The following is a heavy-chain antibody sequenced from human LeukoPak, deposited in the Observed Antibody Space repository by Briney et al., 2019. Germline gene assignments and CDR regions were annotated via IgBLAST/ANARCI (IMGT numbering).Heavy chain of an antibody. CDR1: GGSISSGGYY. CDR3: ARDLMSGYEGWFDP. Sequence: PSETLSLTCTVSGGSISSGGYYRSWTRQHPGKGLEWIGYIYYSGSTYYNPSLKSRVTISVDTSKNQFSLKLSSVTAADTAVYYCARDLMSGYEGWFDPWGQGTLVTVSS. V-gene: IGHV4-31*03. J-gene: IGHJ5*02. CDR2: IYYSGST. D-gene: IGHD5-12*01.